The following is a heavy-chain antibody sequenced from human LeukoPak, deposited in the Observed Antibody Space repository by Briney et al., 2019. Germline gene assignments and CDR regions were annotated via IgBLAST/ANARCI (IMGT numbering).Heavy chain of an antibody. Sequence: GGSLRLSCAASGITLSGYWMHWVRQGPGKGLVWVSRINSDGSGTSYADSVKGRFSMSRDNAANTVYLQMNSLRAEDTAVYYCARACGGDCYSRGRAFDIWGQGTKVTVSA. J-gene: IGHJ3*02. CDR3: ARACGGDCYSRGRAFDI. CDR1: GITLSGYW. V-gene: IGHV3-74*01. D-gene: IGHD2-21*02. CDR2: INSDGSGT.